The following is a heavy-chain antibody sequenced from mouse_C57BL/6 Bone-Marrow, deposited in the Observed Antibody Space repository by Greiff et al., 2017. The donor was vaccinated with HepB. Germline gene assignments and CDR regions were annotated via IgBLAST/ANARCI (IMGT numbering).Heavy chain of an antibody. V-gene: IGHV1-15*01. CDR1: GYTFTDYE. J-gene: IGHJ1*03. CDR3: RTGTRWYFDV. Sequence: QVQLQQSGAELVRPGASVTLSCKASGYTFTDYEMHWVKQTPVHGLEWIGAIDPETGGTAYNQKFKGKAILTADKSSSTAYMELRSLTSEDSAVYYCRTGTRWYFDVWGTGTTLTVSS. D-gene: IGHD4-1*01. CDR2: IDPETGGT.